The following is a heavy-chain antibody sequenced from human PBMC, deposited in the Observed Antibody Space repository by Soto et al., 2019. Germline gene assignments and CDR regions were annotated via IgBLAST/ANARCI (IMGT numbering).Heavy chain of an antibody. CDR1: GDSVSGNSAT. CDR3: ARDDCRGRCYSSIDF. Sequence: SQTLSLTCDVSGDSVSGNSATWNWIRQSPSRGLEWLGRTYYRSRWYYDYAVSVKSRIIINPDTSKNQFSLQLNSVTPEDTAVYYCARDDCRGRCYSSIDFWGQGTQVTGSS. V-gene: IGHV6-1*01. D-gene: IGHD2-15*01. J-gene: IGHJ4*02. CDR2: TYYRSRWYY.